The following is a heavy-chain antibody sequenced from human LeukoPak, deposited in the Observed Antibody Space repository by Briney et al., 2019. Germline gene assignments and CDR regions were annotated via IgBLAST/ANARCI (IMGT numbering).Heavy chain of an antibody. D-gene: IGHD3-22*01. Sequence: GESLKISCKASGYSFTRYWIAWVRQMPGKGLEWMGIIYPGDSDTRYSPSFQGQVAISVDKSISTAYLLWSSLKASDTAMYYCARAERYYYDSSGYLFDYWGQGTLVTVSS. V-gene: IGHV5-51*01. J-gene: IGHJ4*02. CDR1: GYSFTRYW. CDR3: ARAERYYYDSSGYLFDY. CDR2: IYPGDSDT.